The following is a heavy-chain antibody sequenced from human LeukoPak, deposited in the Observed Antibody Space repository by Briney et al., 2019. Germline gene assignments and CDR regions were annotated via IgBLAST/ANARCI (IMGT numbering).Heavy chain of an antibody. V-gene: IGHV4-34*01. Sequence: SETLSLTCAVYGGSFSGYYWSWIRQPPGKGLEWIGEINHSGSTYYNPSLKSRVTISVDTSKNQFSLKLSSVTAADTAVYYCAGCNVRGGRWFDPWGQGTLVTVSS. D-gene: IGHD3-10*01. J-gene: IGHJ5*02. CDR2: INHSGST. CDR1: GGSFSGYY. CDR3: AGCNVRGGRWFDP.